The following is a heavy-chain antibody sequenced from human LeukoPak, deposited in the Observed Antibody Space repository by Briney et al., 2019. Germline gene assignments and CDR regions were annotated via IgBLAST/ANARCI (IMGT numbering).Heavy chain of an antibody. CDR3: ARGMVVAATGFDY. Sequence: MAGGSLRLSCAASGFTFSSYSMNWVRQAPGKGLEWVSSISSSSSYIYYADSVKGRFTISRDNAKNSLYLQMNSLRAEDTAVYYCARGMVVAATGFDYWGQGTLVTVSS. J-gene: IGHJ4*02. D-gene: IGHD2-15*01. CDR1: GFTFSSYS. V-gene: IGHV3-21*01. CDR2: ISSSSSYI.